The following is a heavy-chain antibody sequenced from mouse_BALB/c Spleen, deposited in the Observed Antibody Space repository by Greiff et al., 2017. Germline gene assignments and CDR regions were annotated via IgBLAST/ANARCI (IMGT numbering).Heavy chain of an antibody. CDR1: GYSITSGYY. J-gene: IGHJ2*01. CDR2: ISYDGSN. CDR3: ARDEERSTNCVY. Sequence: DVKLQESGPGLVKPSQSLSLTCSVTGYSITSGYYWYWLRQFPGNILEWVGYISYDGSNYYNPSLKNRFSISRDTSKNQFFLKLNSVTTEDTATFYCARDEERSTNCVYWGRGTAHTVST. V-gene: IGHV3-6*01. D-gene: IGHD5-1*01.